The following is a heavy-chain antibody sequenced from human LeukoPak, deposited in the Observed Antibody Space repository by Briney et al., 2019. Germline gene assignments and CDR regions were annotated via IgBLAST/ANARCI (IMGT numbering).Heavy chain of an antibody. Sequence: GESLKISCKGSGYSFITYKIGWVRQMPGKGLEWMGIIYPGDSDTRYSPSFQGQVTISVDKSISTAYLQWNNLKASDTAMYYCARHIDTAMVNLIDYWGQGTLVTVSS. CDR1: GYSFITYK. D-gene: IGHD5-18*01. CDR2: IYPGDSDT. CDR3: ARHIDTAMVNLIDY. V-gene: IGHV5-51*01. J-gene: IGHJ4*02.